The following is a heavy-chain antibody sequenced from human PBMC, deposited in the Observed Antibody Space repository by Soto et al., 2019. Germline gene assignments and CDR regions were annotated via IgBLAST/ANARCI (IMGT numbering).Heavy chain of an antibody. J-gene: IGHJ3*02. CDR2: ISGSGGST. CDR1: GFTFSSYA. CDR3: AKHLSGLGAFDI. Sequence: SLRLSCAASGFTFSSYAMSWVRQAPGKGLEWVSAISGSGGSTYYADSVKGRFTISRDNSKNTLYLQMNSLRAEDTAVYYCAKHLSGLGAFDIWGQGTMVTVSS. D-gene: IGHD5-12*01. V-gene: IGHV3-23*01.